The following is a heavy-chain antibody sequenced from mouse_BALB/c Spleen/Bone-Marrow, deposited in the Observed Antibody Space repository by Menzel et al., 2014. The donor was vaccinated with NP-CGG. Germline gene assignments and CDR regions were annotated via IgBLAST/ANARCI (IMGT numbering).Heavy chain of an antibody. CDR1: GYAFTSYN. J-gene: IGHJ4*01. CDR3: ARHPGYAMDY. V-gene: IGHV1S135*01. Sequence: EVKLVESGPELVKPGASVKVSCKASGYAFTSYNMYWVKQSHGKSLEWIGYIDPYNGGTSYDQKFKGKATLTVDKSSSTAYMHLNSLTSEDSAVYYCARHPGYAMDYWGQGTSVTVSS. CDR2: IDPYNGGT.